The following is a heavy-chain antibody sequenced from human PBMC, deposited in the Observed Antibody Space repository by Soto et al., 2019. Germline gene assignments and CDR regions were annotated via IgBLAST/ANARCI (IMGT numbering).Heavy chain of an antibody. Sequence: ASVKVSCKASGYTFTSYGISWVRQAPGQGLEWMGWISAYNGNTNYAQKLQGRVTMTTDTSTSTAYTELRSLRSDDTAVYYCARYDFWSGYYKSFDYWGQGTLVTVSS. V-gene: IGHV1-18*04. D-gene: IGHD3-3*01. CDR2: ISAYNGNT. J-gene: IGHJ4*02. CDR1: GYTFTSYG. CDR3: ARYDFWSGYYKSFDY.